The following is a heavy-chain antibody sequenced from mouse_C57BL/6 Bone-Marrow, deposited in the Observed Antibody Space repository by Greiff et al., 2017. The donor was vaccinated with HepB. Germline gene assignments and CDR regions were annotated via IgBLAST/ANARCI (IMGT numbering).Heavy chain of an antibody. D-gene: IGHD3-3*01. Sequence: EVQLQQPGAELVKPGASVKLSCTASGFNIKDYYMHWVKQRTEQGLEWIGRIDPEAGETKYAPKFQGKATITADTSSNTAYLQLSILTSEDTAVYYCARYMAGSSWFAYWGQGTLVTVSA. CDR3: ARYMAGSSWFAY. CDR1: GFNIKDYY. CDR2: IDPEAGET. J-gene: IGHJ3*01. V-gene: IGHV14-2*01.